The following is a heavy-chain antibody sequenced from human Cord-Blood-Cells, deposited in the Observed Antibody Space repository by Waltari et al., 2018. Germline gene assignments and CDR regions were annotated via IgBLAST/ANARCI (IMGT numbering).Heavy chain of an antibody. J-gene: IGHJ4*02. CDR2: IIPIFGTA. CDR1: GGTFSSYA. V-gene: IGHV1-69*01. CDR3: ASVGRYCSGGSCYFDY. D-gene: IGHD2-15*01. Sequence: QVQLVQSGAEVKKPGSSVKVSCKASGGTFSSYAISWVRQAPGQGLEWMGGIIPIFGTANYAQKCQGRVTITADESTSRADMELSSLRSEGTAVYYCASVGRYCSGGSCYFDYWGQGTLVTVSS.